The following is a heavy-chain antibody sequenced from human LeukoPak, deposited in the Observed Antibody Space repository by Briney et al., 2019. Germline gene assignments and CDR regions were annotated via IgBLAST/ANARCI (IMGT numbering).Heavy chain of an antibody. Sequence: SETLSLTCTVSGGSIRSGDYYWRWIRQPPGKGLEWIGYIYYGGSTYYNPSLKSRVTISVDTSKNQFSLKLSSVTAAYTAVYYCASKGPGYRGWFDPWGQGTLVTVSS. D-gene: IGHD3-9*01. J-gene: IGHJ5*02. CDR2: IYYGGST. CDR1: GGSIRSGDYY. CDR3: ASKGPGYRGWFDP. V-gene: IGHV4-30-4*01.